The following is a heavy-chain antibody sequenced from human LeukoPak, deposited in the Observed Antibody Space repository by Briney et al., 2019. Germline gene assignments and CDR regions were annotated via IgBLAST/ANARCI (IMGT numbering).Heavy chain of an antibody. J-gene: IGHJ4*02. CDR2: FDPEAGET. Sequence: ASVKVSCKASGYTFTSYYMHWVRQAPGKGLEWMGGFDPEAGETFYAQKFQGRVTMTADTSTVTAYMELSSLRSEDTAVYYCTTPLHYGDFPFDYWGQGTLVTVSS. D-gene: IGHD4-17*01. V-gene: IGHV1-24*01. CDR1: GYTFTSYY. CDR3: TTPLHYGDFPFDY.